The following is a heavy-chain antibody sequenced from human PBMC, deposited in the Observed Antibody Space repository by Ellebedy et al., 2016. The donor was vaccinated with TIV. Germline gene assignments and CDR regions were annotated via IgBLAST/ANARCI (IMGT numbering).Heavy chain of an antibody. CDR1: GFTFTRYS. CDR3: ATYDLWSGYSYDR. Sequence: GGSLRLSCAASGFTFTRYSMSWVRQAPGKGLEWVAHIKQDGSEKYYVDSVKGRFTISRDNAKESLYLQMNSLRAEDTAVYYCATYDLWSGYSYDRWGQGTRVTVSA. CDR2: IKQDGSEK. J-gene: IGHJ5*02. V-gene: IGHV3-7*01. D-gene: IGHD3-3*01.